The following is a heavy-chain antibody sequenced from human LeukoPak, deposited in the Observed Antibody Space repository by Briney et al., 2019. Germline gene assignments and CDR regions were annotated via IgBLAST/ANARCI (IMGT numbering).Heavy chain of an antibody. J-gene: IGHJ4*02. Sequence: GGSLRLSCAASGFAFSSYAMSWVRQAPGKGLEWVSAISGSGGSTYYADSVKGRFTISRDNSKDTLYLQMTSLRAEDTAVYYCAKDQHYYDSSGYPEDFDYWGQGTLVTVSS. CDR1: GFAFSSYA. CDR2: ISGSGGST. V-gene: IGHV3-23*01. D-gene: IGHD3-22*01. CDR3: AKDQHYYDSSGYPEDFDY.